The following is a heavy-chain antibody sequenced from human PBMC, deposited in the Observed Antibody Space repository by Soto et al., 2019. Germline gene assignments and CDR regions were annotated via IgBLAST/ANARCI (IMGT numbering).Heavy chain of an antibody. CDR2: IYYSGST. J-gene: IGHJ5*02. CDR1: GGSISSGGYY. Sequence: SETLSLTCTVSGGSISSGGYYWSWIRQHPGKGLEWIGYIYYSGSTYYNPSLKSRVTISVDTSKNQFSLKPSSVTAADTAVYYCARTGITIFGVASRGGWFDPWGQGTLVTVSS. D-gene: IGHD3-3*01. V-gene: IGHV4-31*03. CDR3: ARTGITIFGVASRGGWFDP.